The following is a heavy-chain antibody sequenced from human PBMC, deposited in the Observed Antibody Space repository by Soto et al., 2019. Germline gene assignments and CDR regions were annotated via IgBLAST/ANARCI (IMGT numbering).Heavy chain of an antibody. Sequence: EVQLLESGGGLVQPGGSLRLSCAASGFTFSSYAMGWVRQAPGKGLEWVSAISGSGGSTYYADSVKGRFTISRDNSKNTLYLQMNRLRADDTAVYYCANDEAKLWFGESPFDYWGQGTLVTVSS. CDR3: ANDEAKLWFGESPFDY. CDR2: ISGSGGST. D-gene: IGHD3-10*01. V-gene: IGHV3-23*01. CDR1: GFTFSSYA. J-gene: IGHJ4*02.